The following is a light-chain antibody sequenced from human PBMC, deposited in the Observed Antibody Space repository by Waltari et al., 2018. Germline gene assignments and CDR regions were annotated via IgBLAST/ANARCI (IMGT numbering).Light chain of an antibody. CDR2: ETN. V-gene: IGLV2-23*01. CDR3: CAYAGPTFYV. Sequence: QSALTQPASVSGSPGQSITISCPGSSSDIGSYNFVSWFQQYPGKAPKLMIYETNKRPSGVSNRFSGSKSGNTASLTISGLQAEDEADYYCCAYAGPTFYVFATGTKVTVL. J-gene: IGLJ1*01. CDR1: SSDIGSYNF.